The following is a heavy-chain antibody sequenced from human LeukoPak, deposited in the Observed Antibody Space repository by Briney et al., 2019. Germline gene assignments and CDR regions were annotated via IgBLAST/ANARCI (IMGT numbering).Heavy chain of an antibody. Sequence: SETLSLTCTVSGGSISSYYWSWIRQPPGKGLEWIGYIYYSGGTNYNPSLKSRVTISVDTSKNQFSLKLSSVTAADTAVYYGARVYRTVFDYWGQGTLVTVSS. J-gene: IGHJ4*02. V-gene: IGHV4-59*01. CDR2: IYYSGGT. CDR1: GGSISSYY. D-gene: IGHD2/OR15-2a*01. CDR3: ARVYRTVFDY.